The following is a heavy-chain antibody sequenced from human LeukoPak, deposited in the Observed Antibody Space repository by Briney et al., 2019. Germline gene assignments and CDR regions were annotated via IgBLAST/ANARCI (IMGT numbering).Heavy chain of an antibody. V-gene: IGHV5-51*01. J-gene: IGHJ5*02. CDR1: GYSLNTYY. CDR3: ARRLQGNWFDP. Sequence: GESLKISCKASGYSLNTYYIAWVRQMPGKGLEWMGIIYPGDSETRYSPSFQGQVTISADKSTSTAYLQWTSLKPSDTAIYYCARRLQGNWFDPWGQGTLVTVSS. CDR2: IYPGDSET. D-gene: IGHD2-15*01.